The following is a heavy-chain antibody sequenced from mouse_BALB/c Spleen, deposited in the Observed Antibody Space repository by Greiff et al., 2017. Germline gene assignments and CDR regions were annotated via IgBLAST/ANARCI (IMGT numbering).Heavy chain of an antibody. CDR2: ISTYYGNT. Sequence: VQLQQSGPELVRPGVSVKISCKGSGYTFTDYAMHWVKQSHAKSLEWIGVISTYYGNTNYNQKFKGKATMTVDKSSSTAYMELVRLTSEDSAIYYCARGYYGSSYVPHFDYWGQGTTLTVSS. J-gene: IGHJ2*01. CDR3: ARGYYGSSYVPHFDY. V-gene: IGHV1-67*01. D-gene: IGHD1-1*01. CDR1: GYTFTDYA.